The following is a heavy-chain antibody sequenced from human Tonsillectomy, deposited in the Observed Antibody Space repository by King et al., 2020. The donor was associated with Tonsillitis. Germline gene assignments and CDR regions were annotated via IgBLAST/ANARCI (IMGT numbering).Heavy chain of an antibody. V-gene: IGHV3-20*04. CDR2: VTWNRGST. D-gene: IGHD1-26*01. J-gene: IGHJ3*02. CDR3: ASQGPIVGADDAFDI. CDR1: GFTFDDYG. Sequence: VRLVESGGGVVRPGGSLRLSCAASGFTFDDYGMSWVRQAPGKGLEWVSGVTWNRGSTGYADSVKGRFTISRDNAKNSLYLQMNSLRAEDTALYFCASQGPIVGADDAFDIWGQGTMVTVSS.